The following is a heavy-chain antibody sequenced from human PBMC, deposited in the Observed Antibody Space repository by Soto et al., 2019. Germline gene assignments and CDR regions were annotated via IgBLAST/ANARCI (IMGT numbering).Heavy chain of an antibody. CDR2: IIPIVGTA. J-gene: IGHJ6*02. V-gene: IGHV1-69*01. CDR3: ARAFSSSSCYYVGGYYYGMDV. CDR1: GGTFSSYA. Sequence: QVQLVQSGAEVKKPGSSVKVSCKASGGTFSSYAISWVRQAPGQGLEWMGGIIPIVGTANYAQKFQGRVTITADESTSRAYMELSSLRSEDEAGYSCARAFSSSSCYYVGGYYYGMDVWGQGTTVTVSS. D-gene: IGHD2-2*01.